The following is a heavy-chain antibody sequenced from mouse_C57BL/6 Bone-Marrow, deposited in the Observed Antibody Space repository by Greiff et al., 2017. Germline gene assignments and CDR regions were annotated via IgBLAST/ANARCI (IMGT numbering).Heavy chain of an antibody. CDR1: GYTFTSYW. CDR3: ARFPITTVPDY. D-gene: IGHD1-1*01. CDR2: IDPSDSYT. Sequence: QVQLKQPGAELVRPGTSVKLSCKASGYTFTSYWMHWVKQRPGQGLERIGVIDPSDSYTNYNQKFKGKATLTVDTSSSTAYLQLSSLTSEDSAVYYCARFPITTVPDYWGQGTTLTVSS. J-gene: IGHJ2*01. V-gene: IGHV1-59*01.